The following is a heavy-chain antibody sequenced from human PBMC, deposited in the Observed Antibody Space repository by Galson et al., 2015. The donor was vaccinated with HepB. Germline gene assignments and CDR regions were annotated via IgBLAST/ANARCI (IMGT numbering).Heavy chain of an antibody. CDR1: GYSFTTHA. CDR2: INTHDRKP. J-gene: IGHJ4*02. Sequence: SVKVSCKASGYSFTTHAMNWVRQVPGQGLEWMGWINTHDRKPNYAPGFAGRFVFSLDTTVNTAYLQINRLKTEDTAIYYCARGGWVGQPGSDLWGQGTLVTVSS. V-gene: IGHV7-4-1*02. D-gene: IGHD1-26*01. CDR3: ARGGWVGQPGSDL.